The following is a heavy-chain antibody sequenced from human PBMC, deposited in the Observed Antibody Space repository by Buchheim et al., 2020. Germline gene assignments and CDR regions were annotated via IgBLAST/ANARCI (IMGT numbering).Heavy chain of an antibody. CDR2: ISSSSSYI. CDR1: GFTLSRSS. CDR3: ARDLVAGNFYYGMDV. V-gene: IGHV3-21*01. D-gene: IGHD6-19*01. Sequence: EVQLVESGGGLVTPGGSLSLSCAASGFTLSRSSLTWVRQAPGKGLEWVSSISSSSSYIYYADSVKGRFTISRDNAKNSLYLQMNSLRAEDTAVYYCARDLVAGNFYYGMDVWGQGTT. J-gene: IGHJ6*02.